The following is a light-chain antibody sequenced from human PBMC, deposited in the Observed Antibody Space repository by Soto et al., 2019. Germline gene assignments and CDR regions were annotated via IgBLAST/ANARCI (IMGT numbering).Light chain of an antibody. J-gene: IGKJ1*01. V-gene: IGKV3-20*01. CDR2: GAS. CDR3: QQYGNSPPWT. Sequence: EMVLTQSPGSLSLSPGERATLSCRASQSITTGYLAWYQQKPGQAPRALIYGASSRASGVPGRFSGGGSGTDFTLTISRLELEDFAVYYCQQYGNSPPWTWGEGTKVEVK. CDR1: QSITTGY.